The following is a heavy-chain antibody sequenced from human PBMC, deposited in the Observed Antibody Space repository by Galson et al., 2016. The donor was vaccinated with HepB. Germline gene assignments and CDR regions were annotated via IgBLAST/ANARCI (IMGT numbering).Heavy chain of an antibody. D-gene: IGHD6-19*01. Sequence: SETLSLTCAVSGASVSSSNWWSWVRQPPGKGLEWIGEIYHSGSTNYNPSLQSRVTISVDKSKNYFSLKLSSVTAADTAVYYCARARPSSGWYSPFYQYGLDVWGQGTPVTVSS. V-gene: IGHV4-4*02. CDR2: IYHSGST. CDR3: ARARPSSGWYSPFYQYGLDV. CDR1: GASVSSSNW. J-gene: IGHJ6*02.